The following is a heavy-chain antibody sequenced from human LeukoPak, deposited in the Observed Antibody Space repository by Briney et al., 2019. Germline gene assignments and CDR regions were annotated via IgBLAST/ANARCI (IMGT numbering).Heavy chain of an antibody. Sequence: ASVKVSCKASGGTFSSYAISWVRQAPGQGLEWMGGIIPIFGTANYAQKFQGRVTITTDESTSTAYMELSSLRSEDTAVYYCARDTQNAFDIWGQGTMVTVSS. J-gene: IGHJ3*02. CDR3: ARDTQNAFDI. V-gene: IGHV1-69*05. CDR1: GGTFSSYA. CDR2: IIPIFGTA.